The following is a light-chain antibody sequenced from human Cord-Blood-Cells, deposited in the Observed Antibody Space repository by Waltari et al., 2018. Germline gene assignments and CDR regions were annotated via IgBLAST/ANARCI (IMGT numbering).Light chain of an antibody. V-gene: IGLV3-27*01. CDR2: KDS. CDR3: YSAADNIRV. Sequence: SYELTQPSSVSVSPGQTARITCSGDVLAKKYARWFQQKPGQAPVLVIYKDSERPPGIPVRFSGSSSGTTVTLTISGAQVEDEADYYCYSAADNIRVFGGGTKLTVL. CDR1: VLAKKY. J-gene: IGLJ3*02.